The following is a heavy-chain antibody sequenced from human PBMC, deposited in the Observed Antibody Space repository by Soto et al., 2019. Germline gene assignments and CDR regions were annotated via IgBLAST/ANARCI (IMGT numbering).Heavy chain of an antibody. Sequence: SVTMSLTGTVSGGSISSYYWSWLRPPPGKGLEWIGYIYYGGSTNYNPSLKSRVTISVDTSKNQFSLKLSSVTAADTAVYYCARHHPGYSSSWSDFEYCGQGTLVTVSA. CDR2: IYYGGST. D-gene: IGHD6-13*01. CDR3: ARHHPGYSSSWSDFEY. CDR1: GGSISSYY. V-gene: IGHV4-59*01. J-gene: IGHJ4*02.